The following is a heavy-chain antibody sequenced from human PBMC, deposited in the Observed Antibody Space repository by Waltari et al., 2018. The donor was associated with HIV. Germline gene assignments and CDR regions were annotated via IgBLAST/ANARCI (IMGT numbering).Heavy chain of an antibody. Sequence: QVQLQQWGAGLLKPSETLSLTCAVYGGSFSGYYWSWIRQPPGKGLEWIGEINHSGSTNYNPSLKIRVTISVDTSKNQCSRKLSSVTAADTAVYYCASYDILTGYSSTDWGQGTLVTVSS. V-gene: IGHV4-34*01. J-gene: IGHJ4*02. CDR1: GGSFSGYY. CDR3: ASYDILTGYSSTD. CDR2: INHSGST. D-gene: IGHD3-9*01.